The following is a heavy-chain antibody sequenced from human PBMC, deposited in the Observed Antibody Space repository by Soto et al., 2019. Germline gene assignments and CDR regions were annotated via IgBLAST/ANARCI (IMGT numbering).Heavy chain of an antibody. Sequence: SETLSLTCAVYGGSFSGYYWSWIRQPPGKGLEWIGEINHSGSTNYNPSLKSRVTISVDTSKNQFSLKLSSVTAADTAVYYCARRLLGYCSSTSCSAGRFGFNYWGQGTLVTVSS. V-gene: IGHV4-34*01. CDR3: ARRLLGYCSSTSCSAGRFGFNY. CDR2: INHSGST. J-gene: IGHJ4*02. CDR1: GGSFSGYY. D-gene: IGHD2-2*01.